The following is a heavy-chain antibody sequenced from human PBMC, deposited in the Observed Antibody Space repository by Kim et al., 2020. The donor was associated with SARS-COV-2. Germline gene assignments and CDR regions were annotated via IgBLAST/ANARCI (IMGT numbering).Heavy chain of an antibody. CDR2: ISSSSSTI. D-gene: IGHD3-9*01. CDR1: GFTFSSYS. V-gene: IGHV3-48*02. J-gene: IGHJ4*02. CDR3: ARDPSDYDILTGPHPLFDY. Sequence: GGSLRLSCAASGFTFSSYSMNWVRQAPGKGLEWVSYISSSSSTIYYADSVKGRFTISRDNAKNSLYLQMNSLRDEDTAVYYCARDPSDYDILTGPHPLFDYWGQGTLVTVSS.